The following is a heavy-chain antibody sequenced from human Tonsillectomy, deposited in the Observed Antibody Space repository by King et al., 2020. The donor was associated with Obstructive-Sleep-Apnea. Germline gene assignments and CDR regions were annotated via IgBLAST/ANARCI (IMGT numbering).Heavy chain of an antibody. CDR1: AFTFVRYW. CDR3: VRIVAGRPGFYVDY. J-gene: IGHJ4*02. D-gene: IGHD6-6*01. CDR2: INEDGSEK. Sequence: VQLQESGGGLVEPGESLRISCAASAFTFVRYWMSWVRQAPGKGLEWVANINEDGSEKHYMDSVEGRFTISRDNVKSSLYLEMNNLRPEDTAVYYCVRIVAGRPGFYVDYWGQGTRVIASS. V-gene: IGHV3-7*03.